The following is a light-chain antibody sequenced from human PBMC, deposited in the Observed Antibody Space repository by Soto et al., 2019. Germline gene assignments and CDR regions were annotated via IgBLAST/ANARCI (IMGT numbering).Light chain of an antibody. CDR3: QQYGSSPVN. CDR1: HSVSSSY. J-gene: IGKJ5*01. Sequence: EIVLTQSPGTLSLSPGERATLSCRASHSVSSSYLAWYQQKPGQAPRLLIYGASSRATGIPDRFSGSGSGTDFTLTISRLEPEDFAVYYCQQYGSSPVNFGQGTRLEIK. CDR2: GAS. V-gene: IGKV3-20*01.